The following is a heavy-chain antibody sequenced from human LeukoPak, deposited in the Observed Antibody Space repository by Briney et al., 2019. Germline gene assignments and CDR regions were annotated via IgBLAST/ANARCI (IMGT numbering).Heavy chain of an antibody. D-gene: IGHD2-15*01. CDR1: GFTFSNYS. J-gene: IGHJ6*03. Sequence: GGSLRLSCEASGFTFSNYSMNWVRQAPGKGLEWVSYIRSSSTTIYYADSVKGRFTISRDNAKNSLYLQMNSLRAEDTAVYYCASGASGDFYYYMDVWGKGTTVTVSS. CDR3: ASGASGDFYYYMDV. V-gene: IGHV3-48*01. CDR2: IRSSSTTI.